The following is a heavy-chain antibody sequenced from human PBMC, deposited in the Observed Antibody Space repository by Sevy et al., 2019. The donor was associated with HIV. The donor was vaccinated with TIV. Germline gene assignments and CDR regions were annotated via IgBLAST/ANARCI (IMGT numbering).Heavy chain of an antibody. CDR1: GDSIGNNY. D-gene: IGHD2-15*01. CDR2: FYYSGRT. J-gene: IGHJ6*02. Sequence: SETLSLTCTVSGDSIGNNYWSWIRQPPGKGLEWIGYFYYSGRTNYNPSLKSRVTISADTSKNQFSLKVISVTAADTAVYFCASCSPGYCYAMDVWGQGTTVTVSS. CDR3: ASCSPGYCYAMDV. V-gene: IGHV4-59*01.